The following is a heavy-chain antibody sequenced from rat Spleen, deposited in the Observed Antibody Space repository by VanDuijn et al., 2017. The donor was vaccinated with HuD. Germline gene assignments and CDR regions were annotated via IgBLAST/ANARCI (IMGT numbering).Heavy chain of an antibody. CDR3: ARRHYGYTDYFDY. CDR1: GFTFSDYY. CDR2: ISYGDSSGHSGT. Sequence: EVQLVESDGGLVQPGRSLKLSCAASGFTFSDYYMAWVRQAPTKGLEWVATISYGDSSGHSGTYYRDSVKGRFTISRANAKSTLNLQMDSLRSEDTATYYCARRHYGYTDYFDYWGQGVMVTVSS. V-gene: IGHV5-29*01. D-gene: IGHD1-9*01. J-gene: IGHJ2*01.